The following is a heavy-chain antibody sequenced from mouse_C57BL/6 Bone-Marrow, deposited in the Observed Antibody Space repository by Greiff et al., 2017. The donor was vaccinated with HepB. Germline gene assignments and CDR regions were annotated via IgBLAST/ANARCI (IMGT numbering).Heavy chain of an antibody. CDR1: GYTFTDYY. Sequence: QVQLKQSGAELVRPGASVKLSCKASGYTFTDYYINWVKQRPGQGLEWIARIYPGSGNTYYNEKFKGKATLTAEKSSSTAYMQLSSLTSEDSAVYFCARGVYYYGSSYVWFAYWGQGTLVTVSA. V-gene: IGHV1-76*01. CDR2: IYPGSGNT. CDR3: ARGVYYYGSSYVWFAY. J-gene: IGHJ3*01. D-gene: IGHD1-1*01.